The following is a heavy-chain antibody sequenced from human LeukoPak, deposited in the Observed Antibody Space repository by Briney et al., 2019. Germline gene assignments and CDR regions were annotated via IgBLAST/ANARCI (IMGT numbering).Heavy chain of an antibody. J-gene: IGHJ3*01. CDR2: ITGSSRTK. Sequence: GGSLRLSCAASGFIFSNYDVNWVRQAPGKGLEWVSYITGSSRTKSYADSVEGRFTISRDNAENSVYLQMNSLRAEDTAVYYCARPTSSGWYSHWGQGTMVTVSS. D-gene: IGHD6-19*01. CDR3: ARPTSSGWYSH. V-gene: IGHV3-48*01. CDR1: GFIFSNYD.